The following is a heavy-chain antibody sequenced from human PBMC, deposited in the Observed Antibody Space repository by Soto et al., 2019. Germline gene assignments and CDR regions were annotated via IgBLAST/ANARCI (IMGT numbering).Heavy chain of an antibody. Sequence: EVQLLESGGGLVQPGGSLRLSCVASGFTFSSYAMAWVHQAPGQGLEWVSTINAGGGNTYYTDSVKGRFTISRDNSMNTVYLQMNTLRVEDTAVYYCAKKWSVAGTPSWFDPWGQGTLVTVSS. CDR2: INAGGGNT. CDR3: AKKWSVAGTPSWFDP. J-gene: IGHJ5*02. D-gene: IGHD6-19*01. CDR1: GFTFSSYA. V-gene: IGHV3-23*01.